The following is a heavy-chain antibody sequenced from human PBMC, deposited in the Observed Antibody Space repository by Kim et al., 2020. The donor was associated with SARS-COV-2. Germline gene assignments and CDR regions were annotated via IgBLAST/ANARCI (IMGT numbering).Heavy chain of an antibody. CDR3: AKRIAVVNGD. V-gene: IGHV3-23*01. CDR2: ITRDGRI. Sequence: GGSLRLSCAASGFTLSSSGMSWVRQAPGKGLEWVSSITRDGRIYYADYVKGRFTISRDSSKNTLYLQMNSLRADDTAVYYCAKRIAVVNGDWGQGTLVTVSS. D-gene: IGHD2-21*01. CDR1: GFTLSSSG. J-gene: IGHJ4*02.